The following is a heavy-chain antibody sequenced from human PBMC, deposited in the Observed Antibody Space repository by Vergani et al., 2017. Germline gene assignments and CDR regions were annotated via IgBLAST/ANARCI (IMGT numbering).Heavy chain of an antibody. D-gene: IGHD6-19*01. CDR3: ARGTSNNGWYVGVY. Sequence: VQLVESGGGLVQPGGSLRLSCAASGFTFSSHWMSWVRQAPGKGLEWVANIKQDGSEKYYVDSAKGRFTISRDNAKNSLYLQMNSLRAEDTALYYCARGTSNNGWYVGVYWGQGTLVTVSS. CDR2: IKQDGSEK. V-gene: IGHV3-7*01. CDR1: GFTFSSHW. J-gene: IGHJ4*02.